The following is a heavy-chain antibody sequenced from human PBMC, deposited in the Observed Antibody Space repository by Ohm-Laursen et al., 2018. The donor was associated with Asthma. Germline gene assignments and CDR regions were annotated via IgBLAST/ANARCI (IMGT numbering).Heavy chain of an antibody. CDR2: INPSGGST. D-gene: IGHD6-13*01. CDR1: GYTFTSYY. J-gene: IGHJ6*02. CDR3: ARDFIAAAGGYYYYGMDV. Sequence: ASVKVSCKASGYTFTSYYMRWVRQAPGQGLEWMGIINPSGGSTSYAQKFQGRVTMTRDTSTSTVYMELSSLRSEDTAVYYCARDFIAAAGGYYYYGMDVWGQGTTVTVSS. V-gene: IGHV1-46*01.